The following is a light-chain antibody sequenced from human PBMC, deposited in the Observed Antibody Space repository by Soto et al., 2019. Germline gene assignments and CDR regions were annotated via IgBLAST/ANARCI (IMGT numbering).Light chain of an antibody. J-gene: IGKJ1*01. Sequence: SALSLATGARAALTRLASQSVSSNLAWYQQKPGQAPRLLIYGASTRATGIPGRFSGSGYGTEFTLTITSLQSEDFAGYYCQLYVSTPWTFGQGTRVDIK. V-gene: IGKV3-15*01. CDR2: GAS. CDR1: QSVSSN. CDR3: QLYVSTPWT.